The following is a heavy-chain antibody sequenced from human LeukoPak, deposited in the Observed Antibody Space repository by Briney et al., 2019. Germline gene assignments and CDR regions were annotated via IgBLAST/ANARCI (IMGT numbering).Heavy chain of an antibody. Sequence: GESLKISCKGSGYSFTNYWIGWVRQMPGKGLEWMGIIYPGDSDTRYSPSFQGQVTISADKSISTAYLQWSSLKASDTAMYYCAISSSSLYYYYYMDVWGKGTTVTVSS. CDR1: GYSFTNYW. J-gene: IGHJ6*03. CDR3: AISSSSLYYYYYMDV. CDR2: IYPGDSDT. D-gene: IGHD6-6*01. V-gene: IGHV5-51*01.